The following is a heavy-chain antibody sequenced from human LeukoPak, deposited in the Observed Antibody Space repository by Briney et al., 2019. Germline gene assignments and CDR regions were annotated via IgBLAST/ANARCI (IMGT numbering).Heavy chain of an antibody. J-gene: IGHJ4*02. CDR1: GFTFSSYA. Sequence: GGSLRLSSAASGFTFSSYAMSWVRQAPGKGLEWVSAISGSGGSTYYADSVKGRFTISRDNSKNTLYLQMNSLRAEDTAVYYCAKMGGYFDWLMAHFDYWGQGTLVTVSS. D-gene: IGHD3-9*01. V-gene: IGHV3-23*01. CDR3: AKMGGYFDWLMAHFDY. CDR2: ISGSGGST.